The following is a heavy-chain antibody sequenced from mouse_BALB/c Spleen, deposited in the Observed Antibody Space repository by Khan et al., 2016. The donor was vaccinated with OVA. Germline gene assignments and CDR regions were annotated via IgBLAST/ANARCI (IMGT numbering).Heavy chain of an antibody. V-gene: IGHV2-6-7*01. CDR1: GFSFTGFG. CDR2: IWGDGST. CDR3: ARELRLGGFAY. Sequence: QVQLKESGPGLVAPSQSLSITCTVSGFSFTGFGINWVRQPPGQGLEWLGMIWGDGSTDYNSALNSRLSISKDNAKSQVFLKMNSLQTDDTARYYCARELRLGGFAYWGQGTLVTVSA. J-gene: IGHJ3*01. D-gene: IGHD1-2*01.